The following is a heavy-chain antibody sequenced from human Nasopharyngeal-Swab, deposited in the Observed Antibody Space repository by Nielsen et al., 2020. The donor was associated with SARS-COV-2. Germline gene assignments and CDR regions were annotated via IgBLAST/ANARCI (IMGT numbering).Heavy chain of an antibody. CDR2: ISSSSSTI. CDR1: GFTFSSYS. J-gene: IGHJ4*02. Sequence: GESLKISCAASGFTFSSYSMNWVRQAPRKGLEWVSYISSSSSTIYYADSVKGRFTISRDNAKNSLYLQMNSLRAEDTAVYYCARDLERSSWYAPFDYWGQGTLVTVSS. V-gene: IGHV3-48*04. D-gene: IGHD6-13*01. CDR3: ARDLERSSWYAPFDY.